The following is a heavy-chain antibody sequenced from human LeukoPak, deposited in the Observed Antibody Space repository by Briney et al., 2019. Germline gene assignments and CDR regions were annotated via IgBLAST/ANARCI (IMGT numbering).Heavy chain of an antibody. D-gene: IGHD3-3*02. J-gene: IGHJ4*02. CDR3: ARDSSSFPHYFDY. Sequence: GGSLRLSFAASGFTVSSTDMGWVRQAPGKGLEWVSLIYSDGTTFYADSGKGRFAISTDNSKNTLYLQMSSLSAEDTAVYYCARDSSSFPHYFDYWGQGTLITVSS. V-gene: IGHV3-53*01. CDR2: IYSDGTT. CDR1: GFTVSSTD.